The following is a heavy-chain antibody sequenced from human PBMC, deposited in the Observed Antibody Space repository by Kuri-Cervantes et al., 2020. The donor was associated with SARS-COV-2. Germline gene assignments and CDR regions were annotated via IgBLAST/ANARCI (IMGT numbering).Heavy chain of an antibody. CDR3: ATFEVRGVIIYPFDY. CDR1: GYTFTSYG. J-gene: IGHJ4*02. Sequence: ASVKVSCKASGYTFTSYGISWVRQAPGQGLEWMGWISAYNGNTNYAQKLQGRVTMTTDTSTSTAYMELSSLRSEDTAVYYCATFEVRGVIIYPFDYWGQGTLVTVSS. CDR2: ISAYNGNT. V-gene: IGHV1-18*01. D-gene: IGHD3-10*01.